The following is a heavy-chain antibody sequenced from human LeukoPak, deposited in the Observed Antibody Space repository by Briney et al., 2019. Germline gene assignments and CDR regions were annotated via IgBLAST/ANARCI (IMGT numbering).Heavy chain of an antibody. Sequence: PGGSLRLSCAASGFTFSSYGMHWVRQAPGKGLEWVAVISYDGSNKYYADSVKGRFTISRDNSKNTLYLQMNSLRAEDTAVYYCAKETLPSKTGSDNYYYYYGMDVWGQGTTVTVSS. J-gene: IGHJ6*02. CDR3: AKETLPSKTGSDNYYYYYGMDV. CDR1: GFTFSSYG. V-gene: IGHV3-30*18. D-gene: IGHD1-1*01. CDR2: ISYDGSNK.